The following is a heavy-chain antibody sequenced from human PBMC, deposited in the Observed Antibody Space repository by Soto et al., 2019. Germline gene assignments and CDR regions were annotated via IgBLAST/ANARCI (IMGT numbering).Heavy chain of an antibody. CDR2: IYYIKTT. CDR1: GGSISSGGYY. Sequence: QVQLQESGPGLVKPSQTLSLTCTVSGGSISSGGYYWSWIRQHPGKGLERIGYIYYIKTTYYNPALKSRVTISLDTSKNQFSLKLTSVTAADTAVYYCARSVFPWGQGTLVTVSS. V-gene: IGHV4-31*03. J-gene: IGHJ5*02. CDR3: ARSVFP.